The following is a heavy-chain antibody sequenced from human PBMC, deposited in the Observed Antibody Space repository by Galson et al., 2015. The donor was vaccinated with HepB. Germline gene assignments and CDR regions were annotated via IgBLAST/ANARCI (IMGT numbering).Heavy chain of an antibody. J-gene: IGHJ4*02. CDR1: GFTFNNYA. D-gene: IGHD1-26*01. CDR2: ISNNGDST. V-gene: IGHV3-64D*06. Sequence: SLRLSCAASGFTFNNYAMHWVRQAPGKGLEYVSVISNNGDSTYYGDSVKGRFTISRDNSKNTVYLQMSSLRPDDTAVYYCVNMGGVGGTVPYWGQGTLVTVSS. CDR3: VNMGGVGGTVPY.